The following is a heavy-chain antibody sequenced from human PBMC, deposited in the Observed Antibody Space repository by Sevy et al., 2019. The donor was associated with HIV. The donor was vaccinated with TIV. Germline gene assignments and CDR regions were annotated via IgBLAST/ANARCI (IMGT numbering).Heavy chain of an antibody. Sequence: GESLKISCKGSGYSFNNYWITWVRQMPGKGLEWMGKIDPSDSYFNYNPSFQGHVTISVDKSISTAYLQWSSLKASDTAIYYCARQEEGGYDPEDPNHYYYYCMDVWGRGTTVTVSS. CDR2: IDPSDSYF. D-gene: IGHD3-22*01. CDR3: ARQEEGGYDPEDPNHYYYYCMDV. CDR1: GYSFNNYW. V-gene: IGHV5-10-1*01. J-gene: IGHJ6*03.